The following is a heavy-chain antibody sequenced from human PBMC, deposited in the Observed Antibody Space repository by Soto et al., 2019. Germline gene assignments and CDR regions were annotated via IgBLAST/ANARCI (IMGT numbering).Heavy chain of an antibody. D-gene: IGHD3-10*01. V-gene: IGHV1-18*01. CDR1: GYTFTSYG. Sequence: QVQLVQSGAEVKKPGASVKVSCKASGYTFTSYGISWVRQAPGQGLEWMGWISAYNGNTNYAQKLQGRVTMTTDTSTXKAHMXXRSLRSDDTAVYYCARGWVIYGSGSYTYYYYGMDVWGQGTTVTVSS. J-gene: IGHJ6*02. CDR3: ARGWVIYGSGSYTYYYYGMDV. CDR2: ISAYNGNT.